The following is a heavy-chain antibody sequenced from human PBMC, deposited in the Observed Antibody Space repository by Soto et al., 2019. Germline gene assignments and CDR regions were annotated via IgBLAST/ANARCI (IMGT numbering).Heavy chain of an antibody. V-gene: IGHV3-66*01. CDR2: IYSGGGT. Sequence: GGSLRLSCAASGFTVSNSYMSWVRQAPGKGLEYVSVIYSGGGTYYADSVKGRFTISRDNSKNTLYLQMNSLGAEDTAVYYCARDYSSYGPFDYWGQGTLVTVSS. CDR1: GFTVSNSY. J-gene: IGHJ4*02. D-gene: IGHD5-18*01. CDR3: ARDYSSYGPFDY.